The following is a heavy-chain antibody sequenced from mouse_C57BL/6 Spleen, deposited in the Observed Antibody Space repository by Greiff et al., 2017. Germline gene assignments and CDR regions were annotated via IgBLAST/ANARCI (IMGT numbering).Heavy chain of an antibody. D-gene: IGHD2-4*01. J-gene: IGHJ4*01. V-gene: IGHV5-4*01. CDR3: ARDGLGDYDYDVDYAMDY. Sequence: DVQLQESGGGLVKPGGSLKLSCAASGFTFSSYAMSWVRQTPEKRLEWVATISDGGSYTYYPDNVKGRFTISRDNAKNNLYLQMSHLKSEDTAMYYCARDGLGDYDYDVDYAMDYWGQGTSVTVSS. CDR2: ISDGGSYT. CDR1: GFTFSSYA.